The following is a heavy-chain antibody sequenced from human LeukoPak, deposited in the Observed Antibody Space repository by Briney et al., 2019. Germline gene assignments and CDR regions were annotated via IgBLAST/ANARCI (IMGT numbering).Heavy chain of an antibody. Sequence: GGSLRLSCVASGFAFTSDAMNWVRQAPGKGLEWVSSTVSRGTTQYADSMKGRFTVSRDTSKNTLYLQMNSLRADDTAVYYCAKCSTSAYTTGWCNWIDPWGQGTLVTVSS. D-gene: IGHD6-19*01. V-gene: IGHV3-23*01. J-gene: IGHJ5*02. CDR3: AKCSTSAYTTGWCNWIDP. CDR2: TVSRGTT. CDR1: GFAFTSDA.